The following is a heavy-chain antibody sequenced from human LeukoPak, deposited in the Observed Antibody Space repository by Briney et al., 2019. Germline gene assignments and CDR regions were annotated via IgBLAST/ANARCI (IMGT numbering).Heavy chain of an antibody. Sequence: GGSLRLSCAASGFTVSSNYMSWVRQAPGKGLEWVSVIYSGGSTYYADSVKGRFTISRDNSKNTLYLQMNSLRAEDTAVYYCARSGTIYSGSYQFDYWGQGTLVTVSS. D-gene: IGHD1-26*01. CDR2: IYSGGST. CDR3: ARSGTIYSGSYQFDY. V-gene: IGHV3-66*01. J-gene: IGHJ4*02. CDR1: GFTVSSNY.